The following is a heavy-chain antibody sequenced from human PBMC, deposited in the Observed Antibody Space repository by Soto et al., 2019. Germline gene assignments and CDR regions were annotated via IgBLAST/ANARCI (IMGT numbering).Heavy chain of an antibody. CDR2: ITSGLTT. V-gene: IGHV3-48*02. J-gene: IGHJ4*02. D-gene: IGHD3-16*01. CDR1: GFSFGGYN. CDR3: ARDTSHGVTIGGLDS. Sequence: GGSLRLSCAASGFSFGGYNMNWVRQAPGKGLEWVSHITSGLTTHYADFVQGRFTISRDNAKNSLYLEMNDLRDEDTAVYYCARDTSHGVTIGGLDSWGQGTLVTVSS.